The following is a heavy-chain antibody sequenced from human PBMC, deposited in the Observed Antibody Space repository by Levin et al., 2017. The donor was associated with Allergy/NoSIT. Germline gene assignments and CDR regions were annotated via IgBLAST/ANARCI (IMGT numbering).Heavy chain of an antibody. CDR2: INPNSGGT. CDR1: GYTFTGYY. V-gene: IGHV1-2*02. Sequence: ASVKVSCKASGYTFTGYYMHWVRQAPGQGLEWMGWINPNSGGTNYAQKFQGRVTMTRDTSISTAYMELSRLRSDDTAVYYCARMDPGIAVAGNYAEYFQHWGQGTLVTVSS. D-gene: IGHD6-19*01. J-gene: IGHJ1*01. CDR3: ARMDPGIAVAGNYAEYFQH.